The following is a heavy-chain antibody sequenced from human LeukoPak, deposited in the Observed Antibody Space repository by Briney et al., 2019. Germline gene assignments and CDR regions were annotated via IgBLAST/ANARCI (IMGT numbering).Heavy chain of an antibody. J-gene: IGHJ4*02. CDR2: INHSGST. Sequence: SETLALTCAVYGGSFSGYYWSWIRQPPGKGLEWIGEINHSGSTNYNPSLKSRVTISVDTSKNQFSLKLSSVTAADTAVYYCATRRIYCYDSSGYAYWGQGTLVTVSS. D-gene: IGHD3-22*01. CDR1: GGSFSGYY. CDR3: ATRRIYCYDSSGYAY. V-gene: IGHV4-34*01.